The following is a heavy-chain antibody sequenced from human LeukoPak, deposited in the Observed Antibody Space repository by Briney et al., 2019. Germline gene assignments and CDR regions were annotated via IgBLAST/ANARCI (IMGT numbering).Heavy chain of an antibody. D-gene: IGHD2-2*02. CDR1: GGSISSYY. V-gene: IGHV4-4*07. J-gene: IGHJ4*02. CDR2: IYTSGST. Sequence: SETLSLTCTVSGGSISSYYWSWIRQPAGKGLEWIGRIYTSGSTNYNPSLKSRVTISVDTSKNQFSLKLSSVTAADTAVYYCARGHVVVPAAIQGGFDYWGQGTLVTVSS. CDR3: ARGHVVVPAAIQGGFDY.